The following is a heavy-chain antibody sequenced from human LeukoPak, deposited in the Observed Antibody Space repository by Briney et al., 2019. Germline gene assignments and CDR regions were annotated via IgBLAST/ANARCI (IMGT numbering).Heavy chain of an antibody. D-gene: IGHD6-6*01. CDR3: ARTYSSSLTSYGMDV. CDR1: GYTFTSYD. CDR2: MNPNSGNT. V-gene: IGHV1-8*01. Sequence: ASVKVSCKASGYTFTSYDINWARQATGQGLEWMGWMNPNSGNTGYAQKFQGRVTMTRNTSITTAYMDLSSLRSEDTAVYYCARTYSSSLTSYGMDVWGQGTTVTVSS. J-gene: IGHJ6*02.